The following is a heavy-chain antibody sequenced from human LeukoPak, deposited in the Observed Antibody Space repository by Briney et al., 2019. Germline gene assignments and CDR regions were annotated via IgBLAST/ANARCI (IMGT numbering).Heavy chain of an antibody. CDR3: AREGQLWTD. D-gene: IGHD5-18*01. Sequence: SQTLSLTCIVSSGFISSGTYYWSWIRQLPGKGLEWIGYTSYSGNTDYNPSLKSRVTMSVDTSKNQFSLKLSSVTAADTAVYYCAREGQLWTDWGQGILVTVSA. CDR2: TSYSGNT. V-gene: IGHV4-31*03. CDR1: SGFISSGTYY. J-gene: IGHJ4*02.